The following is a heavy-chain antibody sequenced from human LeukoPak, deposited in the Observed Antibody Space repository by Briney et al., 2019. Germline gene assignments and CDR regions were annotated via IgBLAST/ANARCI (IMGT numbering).Heavy chain of an antibody. J-gene: IGHJ5*02. CDR3: ARATPWFDP. V-gene: IGHV4-30-2*01. CDR1: GGSISSGGYS. Sequence: KASETLSLTCAVSGGSISSGGYSWSWIRQPPGQGLEWIGYIYHSGSTYYNPSLKSRVTISVDRSKNQFSLKLSSVTAADTAVYYCARATPWFDPWGQGTLVTVSS. CDR2: IYHSGST.